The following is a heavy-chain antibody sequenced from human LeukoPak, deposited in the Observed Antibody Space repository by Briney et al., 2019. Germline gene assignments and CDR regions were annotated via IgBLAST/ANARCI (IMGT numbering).Heavy chain of an antibody. CDR3: ATTDTIFGVVTENWFDP. J-gene: IGHJ5*02. V-gene: IGHV1-24*01. CDR2: FDPEDGET. D-gene: IGHD3-3*01. Sequence: ASVKVSCKVSGYTLTELSMHWVRQAPGKGLEWMGGFDPEDGETIYAQKFQGRVTMTEDTSTDTAYMELSSLRSEDTAVYYCATTDTIFGVVTENWFDPWGQGTLVTVSS. CDR1: GYTLTELS.